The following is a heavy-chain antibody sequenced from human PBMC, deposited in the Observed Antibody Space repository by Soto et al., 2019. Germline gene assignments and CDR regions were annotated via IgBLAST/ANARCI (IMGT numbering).Heavy chain of an antibody. CDR2: IWYDGSNK. CDR3: AGTELRSLSHAFDI. D-gene: IGHD4-17*01. J-gene: IGHJ3*02. CDR1: GFTFSSYG. V-gene: IGHV3-33*01. Sequence: GGSLRLSCAASGFTFSSYGMHWVRQAPGKGLEWVAVIWYDGSNKYYADSVKGRFTISRDNSKNTLYLQMNSLRAEDTAVYYCAGTELRSLSHAFDIWGQGTMVTVSS.